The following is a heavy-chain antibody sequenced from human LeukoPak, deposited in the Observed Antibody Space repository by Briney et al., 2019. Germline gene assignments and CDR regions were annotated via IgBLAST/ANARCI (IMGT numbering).Heavy chain of an antibody. CDR2: ISYDGSNK. V-gene: IGHV3-30-3*01. J-gene: IGHJ3*02. CDR3: ASVRLWYEASDAFDI. D-gene: IGHD5-18*01. CDR1: GFTFSSYW. Sequence: GGSLRLSCAASGFTFSSYWMSWVRQAPGKGLEWVAVISYDGSNKYYADSVKGRFTISRDNSKNTLYLQMNSLRAEDTAVYYCASVRLWYEASDAFDIWGQGTMVTVSS.